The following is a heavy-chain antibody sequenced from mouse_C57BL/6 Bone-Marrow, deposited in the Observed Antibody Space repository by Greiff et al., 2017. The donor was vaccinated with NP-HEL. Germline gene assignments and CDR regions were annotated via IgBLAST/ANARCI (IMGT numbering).Heavy chain of an antibody. J-gene: IGHJ4*01. CDR2: IDPSDSYT. CDR1: GYTFTSYW. Sequence: QVQLQQPGAELVKPGASVKLSCKASGYTFTSYWMQWVKQRPGQGLEWIGEIDPSDSYTNYKQKLKGQATLTVDTSSSPAYMQLSSLTSEDSAVYYCAREGYSNYVYAMDYWGQGTSVTVSS. D-gene: IGHD2-5*01. CDR3: AREGYSNYVYAMDY. V-gene: IGHV1-50*01.